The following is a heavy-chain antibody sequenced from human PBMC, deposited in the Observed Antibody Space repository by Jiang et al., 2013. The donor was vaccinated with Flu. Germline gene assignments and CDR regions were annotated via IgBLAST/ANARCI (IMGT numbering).Heavy chain of an antibody. V-gene: IGHV3-49*03. CDR1: GFTFGDYG. J-gene: IGHJ4*02. CDR2: VRSKADGGTT. CDR3: TRLLWGSYRLFPDY. Sequence: QLVESGGGLVQPGRSLRLSCTASGFTFGDYGMSWFRQAPGKGLEWVGFVRSKADGGTTEYAASVKGRFTISRDDSKSFAYLQMNSLKTEDTAVYYCTRLLWGSYRLFPDYWGQGTLVTVSS. D-gene: IGHD3-16*02.